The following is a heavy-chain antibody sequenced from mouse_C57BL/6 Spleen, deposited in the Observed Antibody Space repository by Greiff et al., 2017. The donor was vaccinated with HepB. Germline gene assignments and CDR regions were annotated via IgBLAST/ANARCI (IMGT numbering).Heavy chain of an antibody. V-gene: IGHV3-6*01. CDR3: ARDHYYGSSSHYFDY. J-gene: IGHJ2*01. CDR2: ISYDGSN. D-gene: IGHD1-1*01. Sequence: VQLKESGPGLVKPSQSLSLTCSVTGYSITSGYYWNWIRQFPGNKLEWMGYISYDGSNNYNPSLKNRISITRDTSKNQFFLKLNSVTTEDTATYYCARDHYYGSSSHYFDYWGQGTTLTVSS. CDR1: GYSITSGYY.